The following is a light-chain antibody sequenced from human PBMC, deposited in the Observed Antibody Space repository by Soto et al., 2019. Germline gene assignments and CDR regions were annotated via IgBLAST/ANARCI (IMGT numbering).Light chain of an antibody. J-gene: IGKJ2*01. Sequence: EIVMTQSPATLSVSPGERATLSCRASQSVSSNLAWYQQKPGQAPRLLIYGASTRATGIPARFSGSGSGTEFTLTICSLQSEDFALYYCQQYNNWHPYTLGQGTKLEIK. CDR3: QQYNNWHPYT. CDR2: GAS. CDR1: QSVSSN. V-gene: IGKV3-15*01.